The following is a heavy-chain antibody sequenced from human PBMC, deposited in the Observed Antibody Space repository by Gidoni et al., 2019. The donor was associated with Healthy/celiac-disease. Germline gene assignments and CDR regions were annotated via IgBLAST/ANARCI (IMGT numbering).Heavy chain of an antibody. Sequence: QVQLVESGGGVVQPGRSLRLSCAASGFTFSRYGMNWVRKAPGKGLEWVAVIWYDGSNKYYADSVKGRFTISRDNSKNTLYLQMNSLRAEDTAVYYCARDYRVGQSEPESIVVVTAMAFDIWGQGTMVTVSS. J-gene: IGHJ3*02. V-gene: IGHV3-33*01. D-gene: IGHD2-21*02. CDR3: ARDYRVGQSEPESIVVVTAMAFDI. CDR2: IWYDGSNK. CDR1: GFTFSRYG.